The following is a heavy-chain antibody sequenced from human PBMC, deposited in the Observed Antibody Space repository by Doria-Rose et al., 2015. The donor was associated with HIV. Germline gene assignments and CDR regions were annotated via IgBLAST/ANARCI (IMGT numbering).Heavy chain of an antibody. CDR3: ARIKSSRWYHKYYFDF. D-gene: IGHD6-13*01. V-gene: IGHV2-26*01. Sequence: SGPVLVKPTETLTLTCTVSGVSLSSPGMGVSWIRQPPGQALEWLAYTFSDDERSYKSSLKSRLTISRGTSKSQVVPTMTDMDPVDTATYYCARIKSSRWYHKYYFDFWGQGTLVIVSA. J-gene: IGHJ4*02. CDR1: GVSLSSPGMG. CDR2: TFSDDER.